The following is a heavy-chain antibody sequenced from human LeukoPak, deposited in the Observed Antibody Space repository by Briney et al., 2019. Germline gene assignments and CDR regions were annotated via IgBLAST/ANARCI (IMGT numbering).Heavy chain of an antibody. CDR3: AKEVGYGSPYFDY. D-gene: IGHD5-12*01. J-gene: IGHJ4*02. CDR1: GFTFSSYS. Sequence: GGSLRLSCAASGFTFSSYSMNWVRQAPGKGLEWVSYISSSSTVYYADSVRGRFTISRDNAKNSLYLQMNNARVDDTAVYYCAKEVGYGSPYFDYWGQGTLVTVSS. V-gene: IGHV3-48*01. CDR2: ISSSSTV.